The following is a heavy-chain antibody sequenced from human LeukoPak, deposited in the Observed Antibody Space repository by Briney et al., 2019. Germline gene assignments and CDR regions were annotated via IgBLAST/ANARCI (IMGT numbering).Heavy chain of an antibody. CDR2: IIPIFGTA. J-gene: IGHJ4*02. CDR3: ARTHPYYYASSGFLFLDY. D-gene: IGHD3-22*01. CDR1: GGTFSSYA. V-gene: IGHV1-69*13. Sequence: SVTVSCKASGGTFSSYAISWVRQAPGQGLEWMGGIIPIFGTANYAQKFQGRVTITADESTSTAYMELRSLRSEDTAVYYCARTHPYYYASSGFLFLDYWGQGTLVTVSS.